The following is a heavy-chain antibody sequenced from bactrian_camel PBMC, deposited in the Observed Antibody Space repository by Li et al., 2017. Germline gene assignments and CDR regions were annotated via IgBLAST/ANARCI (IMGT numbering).Heavy chain of an antibody. Sequence: HVQLVESGGGSVRAGGSLRLSCIASNTYTFMNYCMGWFRQAPGEELEEVATIGPDDERIYSDSVEGRFTISKDKDNAKNTLYLQMDSLKPEDTAMYYRGAVDFASTMVIPAGCGGGFDKYTYTFWGQGTQVTVS. CDR3: GAVDFASTMVIPAGCGGGFDKYTYTF. CDR2: IGPDDER. V-gene: IGHV3S55*01. D-gene: IGHD5*01. J-gene: IGHJ4*01. CDR1: NTYTFMNYC.